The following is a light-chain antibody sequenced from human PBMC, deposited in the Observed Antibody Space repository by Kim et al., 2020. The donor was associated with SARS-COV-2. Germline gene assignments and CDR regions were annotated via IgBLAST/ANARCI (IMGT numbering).Light chain of an antibody. Sequence: LTQPPSASGTPGQRVTISCSGSSSNIGSNYVYWYQQLPGTAPKLLIYSNNQRPSGVPDRFSGSKSGTSASLAISGLRSEDEADYYCAAWDDSLSGWV. J-gene: IGLJ3*02. V-gene: IGLV1-47*02. CDR1: SSNIGSNY. CDR3: AAWDDSLSGWV. CDR2: SNN.